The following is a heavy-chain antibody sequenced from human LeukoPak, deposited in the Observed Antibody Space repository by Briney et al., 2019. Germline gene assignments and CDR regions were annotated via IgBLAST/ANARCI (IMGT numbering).Heavy chain of an antibody. D-gene: IGHD3-22*01. J-gene: IGHJ4*02. CDR1: GFTFSSYA. V-gene: IGHV3-23*01. CDR2: ISGSGGST. Sequence: GGSLRLSCAASGFTFSSYAMSWVRQAPGKGLEWVSAISGSGGSTYYADSVKGRFTISRDNSKITLYLQMNSLRAEDTAVYYCAKDPYYYDSSGYYFESYYFDCWGQGTLVTVSS. CDR3: AKDPYYYDSSGYYFESYYFDC.